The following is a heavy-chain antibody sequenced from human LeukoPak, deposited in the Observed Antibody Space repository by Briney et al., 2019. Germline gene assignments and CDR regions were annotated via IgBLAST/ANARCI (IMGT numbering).Heavy chain of an antibody. V-gene: IGHV4-4*07. CDR1: GGSISSYY. Sequence: SETLSLTCTVSGGSISSYYWSWIRQPAGKGLEWIGRIYASGSTDYNPSLKSRVTMSVDTSKNQFSLKPRSVTAADTAVYYCARDRDYFDSSGNFDYWGQGTLVTVSS. CDR2: IYASGST. CDR3: ARDRDYFDSSGNFDY. J-gene: IGHJ4*02. D-gene: IGHD3-22*01.